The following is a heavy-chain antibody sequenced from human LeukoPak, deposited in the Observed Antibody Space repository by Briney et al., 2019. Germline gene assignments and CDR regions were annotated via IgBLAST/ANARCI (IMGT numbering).Heavy chain of an antibody. CDR1: GITLSDYW. Sequence: GGSLRLSCVASGITLSDYWMNWVRQAPGKGLEWVANIKPDGSGKNYVDSVKGRFTISRDSAKNSLFLQMNSLRAEDTAVYYCARVGTAASYGMDVWGQGTTVTVSS. CDR3: ARVGTAASYGMDV. CDR2: IKPDGSGK. J-gene: IGHJ6*02. D-gene: IGHD6-13*01. V-gene: IGHV3-7*01.